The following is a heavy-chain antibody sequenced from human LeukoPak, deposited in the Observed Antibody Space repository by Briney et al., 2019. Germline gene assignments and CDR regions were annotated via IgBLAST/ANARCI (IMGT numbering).Heavy chain of an antibody. CDR2: IKSKTDGGTT. CDR3: TTPKLRYFDWFPGGEYYFDY. J-gene: IGHJ4*02. D-gene: IGHD3-9*01. V-gene: IGHV3-15*01. Sequence: GGSLRLSCAASGFTFSSYAMHWVRHAPGKGLEWVGRIKSKTDGGTTDYAAPVKGRFTISRDDSKNTLYLQMNSLKTEDTAVYYCTTPKLRYFDWFPGGEYYFDYWGQGTLVTVSS. CDR1: GFTFSSYA.